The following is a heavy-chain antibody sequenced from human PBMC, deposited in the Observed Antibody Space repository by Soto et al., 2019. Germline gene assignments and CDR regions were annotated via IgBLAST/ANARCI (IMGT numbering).Heavy chain of an antibody. CDR3: TSLGQQLPVDY. D-gene: IGHD6-13*01. J-gene: IGHJ4*02. Sequence: SETLSLTCTVSGGSISSYYWSWIRQPPGKGLEWIGYIYYSGSTNYNPSLKRRVTISVDTTKNKFSLKLSSVTAADTAVDYCTSLGQQLPVDYWGQGTLVTVSS. CDR2: IYYSGST. V-gene: IGHV4-59*08. CDR1: GGSISSYY.